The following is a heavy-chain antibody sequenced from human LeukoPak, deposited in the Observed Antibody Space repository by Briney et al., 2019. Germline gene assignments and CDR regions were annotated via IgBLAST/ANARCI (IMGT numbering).Heavy chain of an antibody. CDR3: ASPKLRLGELSADAFDI. CDR2: ISAYNGNT. J-gene: IGHJ3*02. V-gene: IGHV1-18*04. CDR1: GYTFTSYY. D-gene: IGHD3-16*02. Sequence: GASVKVSCKASGYTFTSYYMHWVRQAPGQGLEWMGWISAYNGNTNYAQKFQGRVTITADKSTSTAYMELSSLRSEDTAVYYCASPKLRLGELSADAFDIWGQGTMVTVSS.